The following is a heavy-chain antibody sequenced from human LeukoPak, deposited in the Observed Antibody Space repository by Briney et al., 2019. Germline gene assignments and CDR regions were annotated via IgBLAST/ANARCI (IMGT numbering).Heavy chain of an antibody. CDR2: IKQDGSEK. V-gene: IGHV3-7*01. J-gene: IGHJ4*02. D-gene: IGHD2-2*01. CDR1: GFTCSSYW. CDR3: ARVGRYCSSTSCSPVFDY. Sequence: GGSLRLSCAASGFTCSSYWMSWVRQAPGKGLEWVANIKQDGSEKYYVDSVKGRFTISRDNAKNSLYLQMNSLRAEDTAVYYCARVGRYCSSTSCSPVFDYWGQGTLVTVSS.